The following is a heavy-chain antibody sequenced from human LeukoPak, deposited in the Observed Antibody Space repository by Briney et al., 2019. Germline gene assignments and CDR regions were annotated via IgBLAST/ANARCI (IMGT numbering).Heavy chain of an antibody. CDR1: GFTFDDYG. V-gene: IGHV3-20*04. Sequence: GGSLRLSCAASGFTFDDYGMSWVRQAPGEGLEWVSGINWNGGSTGYADSMKGRFTISRDNAKNSLYLQMNSLRAEDTALYYCARDEGYGSDYWGQGTLVTVSS. D-gene: IGHD3-16*01. CDR3: ARDEGYGSDY. J-gene: IGHJ4*02. CDR2: INWNGGST.